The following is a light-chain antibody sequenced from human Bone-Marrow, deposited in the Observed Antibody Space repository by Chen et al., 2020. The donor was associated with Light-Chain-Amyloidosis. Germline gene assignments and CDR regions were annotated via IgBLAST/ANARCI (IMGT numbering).Light chain of an antibody. CDR2: DVS. V-gene: IGLV2-8*01. CDR3: SSYAGSNFQI. J-gene: IGLJ2*01. CDR1: KSDIGNYNY. Sequence: QSALTQPPSASGSPGQSVTISCTGTKSDIGNYNYVSWYQQHPGKAPKLLIYDVSERPSGVSDRFSGSESGNTASLTVSGLQAEDGADYYCSSYAGSNFQIFGGGTKLTVL.